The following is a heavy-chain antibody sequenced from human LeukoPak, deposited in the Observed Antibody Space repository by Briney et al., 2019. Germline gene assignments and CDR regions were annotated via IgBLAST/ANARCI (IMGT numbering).Heavy chain of an antibody. CDR3: ARGSIVGATHFDY. V-gene: IGHV4-59*01. CDR1: GGSISSYY. CDR2: IYYSGST. D-gene: IGHD1-26*01. Sequence: KPSETLSLTCTVSGGSISSYYWSWIRQPPGKGLEWIGYIYYSGSTNYNPSLKSRVTISVDTSKNQFSLKLSSVTAADTAVYYCARGSIVGATHFDYWGQGTLVTVSS. J-gene: IGHJ4*02.